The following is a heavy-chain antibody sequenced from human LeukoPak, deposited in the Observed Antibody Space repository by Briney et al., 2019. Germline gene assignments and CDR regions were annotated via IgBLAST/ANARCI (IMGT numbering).Heavy chain of an antibody. V-gene: IGHV4-59*01. CDR2: IYYSGNT. D-gene: IGHD3-10*01. J-gene: IGHJ4*02. Sequence: PSETLSLTCTVSGDSISPYYWSWIRQPPGKGLEWIGYIYYSGNTNYNPSLKSRVTISVDTSKNQFSLKLTSVTAADTAVYYCARASRGHDYWGQGTLVTVSS. CDR3: ARASRGHDY. CDR1: GDSISPYY.